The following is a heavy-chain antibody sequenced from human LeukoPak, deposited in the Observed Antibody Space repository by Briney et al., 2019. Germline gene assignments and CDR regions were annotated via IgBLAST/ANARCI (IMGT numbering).Heavy chain of an antibody. CDR2: MNPNSGNT. V-gene: IGHV1-8*01. Sequence: ASVKVSCTASGYTFTSYDINWVRQAPGQGLEWMGWMNPNSGNTGYAQKFQGRVTMTRDTSTSTVYMELSSLRSEDTAVYYCARGSVTMVRGVIIGPDYWGQGTLVTVSS. D-gene: IGHD3-10*01. J-gene: IGHJ4*02. CDR3: ARGSVTMVRGVIIGPDY. CDR1: GYTFTSYD.